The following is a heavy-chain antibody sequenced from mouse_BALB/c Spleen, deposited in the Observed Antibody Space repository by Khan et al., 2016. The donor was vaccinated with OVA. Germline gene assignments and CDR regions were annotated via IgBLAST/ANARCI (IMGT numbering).Heavy chain of an antibody. CDR2: ISPGSGDT. Sequence: QVQLKESGAELARPGASVKLSCKASGYTFTDYYINWVKQRTGQGLEWIGEISPGSGDTYYNEKFKGKATLTADKSSTTAYMQLSSLTSEASAVYFSARRNYFGATFAYWGQGTLVTVSA. V-gene: IGHV1-77*01. CDR1: GYTFTDYY. D-gene: IGHD1-2*01. CDR3: ARRNYFGATFAY. J-gene: IGHJ3*01.